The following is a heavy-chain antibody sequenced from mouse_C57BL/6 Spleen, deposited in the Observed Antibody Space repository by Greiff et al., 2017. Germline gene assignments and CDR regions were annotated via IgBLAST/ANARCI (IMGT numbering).Heavy chain of an antibody. CDR1: GYTFTSYW. CDR2: IDPSDSYT. J-gene: IGHJ2*01. CDR3: ARSPSGSSPDY. D-gene: IGHD1-1*01. Sequence: VQLQQPGAELVMPGASVKLSCKASGYTFTSYWMHWVKQRPGQGLEWIGEIDPSDSYTNYNQKFKGKSTLTVDKSSSTAYMQLSSLTSEDAAVYYCARSPSGSSPDYWGQGTTLTVSS. V-gene: IGHV1-69*01.